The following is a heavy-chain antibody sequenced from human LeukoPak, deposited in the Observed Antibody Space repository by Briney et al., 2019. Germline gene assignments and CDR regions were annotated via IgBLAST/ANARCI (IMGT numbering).Heavy chain of an antibody. CDR2: MSWNGGTT. CDR3: ARDRSYGAFDY. V-gene: IGHV3-20*04. CDR1: GFXFDDYG. J-gene: IGHJ4*02. Sequence: GGSLRLSCAGSGFXFDDYGMNWVRQAPEKGLEWVSGMSWNGGTTGYADSVKGRFTISRDNAKNSLYLHMNSLRAEDTALYSCARDRSYGAFDYWGQGTLVTVSS. D-gene: IGHD1-26*01.